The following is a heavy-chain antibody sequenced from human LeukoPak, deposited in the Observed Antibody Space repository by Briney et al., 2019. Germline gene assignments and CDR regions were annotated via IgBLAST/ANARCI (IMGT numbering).Heavy chain of an antibody. CDR1: GFTFSSYS. CDR3: ARVLYGSGSYDLDY. D-gene: IGHD3-10*01. V-gene: IGHV3-21*01. CDR2: ISSSSSYI. J-gene: IGHJ4*02. Sequence: PGGSLRLSCAASGFTFSSYSMNWVRQAPGKGLEWVSSISSSSSYIYYAGSVKGRFTTSRDNAKNSLYLQMNSLRAEDTAVYYCARVLYGSGSYDLDYWGQGTLVTVSS.